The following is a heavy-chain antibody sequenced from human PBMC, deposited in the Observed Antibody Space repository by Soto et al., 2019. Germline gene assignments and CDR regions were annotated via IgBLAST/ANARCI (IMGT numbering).Heavy chain of an antibody. Sequence: SVKVSCKASGFTFTSSAVQWVRQARGQRLEWIGWIVVGSGNTNYAQKFQERVTITRDMSTSTAYMELSSLRSEDTAVYYCAADNTRILGATGFFDYWGQGNLVTVSS. CDR3: AADNTRILGATGFFDY. CDR1: GFTFTSSA. CDR2: IVVGSGNT. V-gene: IGHV1-58*01. J-gene: IGHJ4*02. D-gene: IGHD1-26*01.